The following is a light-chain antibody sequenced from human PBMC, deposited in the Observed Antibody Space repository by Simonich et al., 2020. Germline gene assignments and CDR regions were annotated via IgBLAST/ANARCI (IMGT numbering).Light chain of an antibody. Sequence: QAVVTQEPSLNVSPGGTVTLTCGSSTGAVTSVHYPYWFQQKPGHAPRTLIYDTSNKHSGTPARVSGSLLGGKAALTLSGAQPEDEAEYYCLLSYSGARLVVFGGGTKLTVL. J-gene: IGLJ2*01. CDR1: TGAVTSVHY. V-gene: IGLV7-46*01. CDR2: DTS. CDR3: LLSYSGARLVV.